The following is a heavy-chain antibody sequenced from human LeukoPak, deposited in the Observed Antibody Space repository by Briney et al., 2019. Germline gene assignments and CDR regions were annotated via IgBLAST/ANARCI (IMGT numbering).Heavy chain of an antibody. J-gene: IGHJ4*02. CDR2: INPNSGGT. CDR1: GYTFTGYY. V-gene: IGHV1-2*02. CDR3: ARERVGATGFDY. D-gene: IGHD1-26*01. Sequence: VASVKVSCKASGYTFTGYYMHWVRQAPGQGLEWMGWINPNSGGTNYAQKFQGRVTMTRDTSISTAYMELSRLRSDDTAVYYCARERVGATGFDYWGQGTLVTVSS.